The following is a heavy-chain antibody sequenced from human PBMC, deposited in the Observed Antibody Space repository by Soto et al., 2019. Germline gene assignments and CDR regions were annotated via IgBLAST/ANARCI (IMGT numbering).Heavy chain of an antibody. CDR1: GGSISNFY. CDR3: ARAPMVLSRTYFDS. V-gene: IGHV4-59*01. J-gene: IGHJ4*02. D-gene: IGHD2-8*01. CDR2: ISYSGNT. Sequence: SETLSLSCTVSGGSISNFYWSWIRQPPGKGLEWIGYISYSGNTNYNPSLKSRVSISVDTSKNQLSLNLTSVTAADTAVYYCARAPMVLSRTYFDSWGQGTPVTVS.